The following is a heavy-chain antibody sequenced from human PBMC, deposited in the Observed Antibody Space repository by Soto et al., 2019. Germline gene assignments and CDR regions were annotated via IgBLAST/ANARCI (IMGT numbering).Heavy chain of an antibody. CDR2: RSYGGSNE. D-gene: IGHD1-20*01. Sequence: PGGSLRLSVAASGFTFSSYGMHGVRQATGKGLEWVAVRSYGGSNEYDADSVKGRFTISRDNSKNTLYLQMNSLTAEDTAVYYCAKDAITGTEDYYYGMDVWGQGTTVTVS. CDR3: AKDAITGTEDYYYGMDV. V-gene: IGHV3-30*18. CDR1: GFTFSSYG. J-gene: IGHJ6*02.